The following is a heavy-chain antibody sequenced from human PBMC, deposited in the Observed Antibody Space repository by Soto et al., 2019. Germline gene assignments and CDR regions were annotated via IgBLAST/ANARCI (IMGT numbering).Heavy chain of an antibody. D-gene: IGHD3-10*01. V-gene: IGHV4-30-4*01. CDR2: IYYSGST. Sequence: SETLSLTCTVSGGSISSGDYYWSWIRQPPGKGLEWIGYIYYSGSTYYNPSLKSRVTISVDTSKNQFSLKLSSVTAADTAVYYCAKGGSGSYSNDFDIWGQGTMVT. CDR1: GGSISSGDYY. CDR3: AKGGSGSYSNDFDI. J-gene: IGHJ3*02.